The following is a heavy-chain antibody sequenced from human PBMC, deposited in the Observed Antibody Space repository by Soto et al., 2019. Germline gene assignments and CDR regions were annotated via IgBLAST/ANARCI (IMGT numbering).Heavy chain of an antibody. CDR3: ARDRYCTRTSCYSPVDS. D-gene: IGHD2-2*01. CDR2: ISRSGLTI. J-gene: IGHJ5*01. Sequence: PGGSLRLSCEASGFTFSDYSMNWVRQAPGKGLELISYISRSGLTISYADSVQGRFTISRDNAPNSLYLQMDSLRDEDTSVYYCARDRYCTRTSCYSPVDSWGRGTLVTVSS. CDR1: GFTFSDYS. V-gene: IGHV3-48*02.